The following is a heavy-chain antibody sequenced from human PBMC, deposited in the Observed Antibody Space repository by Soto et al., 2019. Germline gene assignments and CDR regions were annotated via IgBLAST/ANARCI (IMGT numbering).Heavy chain of an antibody. CDR3: ARDLINWNDEQFDP. J-gene: IGHJ5*02. D-gene: IGHD1-20*01. V-gene: IGHV3-21*01. Sequence: GGSLRLSCAASGFTFSSYSMNWVRQAPGKGLEWVSSISSSSSYIYYADSVKGRFTISRDNAKNSLYLQMNSLRAEDTAVYYCARDLINWNDEQFDPWGQGTLVTVSS. CDR1: GFTFSSYS. CDR2: ISSSSSYI.